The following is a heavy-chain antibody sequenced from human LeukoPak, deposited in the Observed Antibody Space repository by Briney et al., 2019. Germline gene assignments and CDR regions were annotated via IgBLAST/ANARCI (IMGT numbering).Heavy chain of an antibody. V-gene: IGHV1-69*04. J-gene: IGHJ6*02. D-gene: IGHD2-21*01. CDR1: GGTLSSYA. CDR3: ARYIVVFSTLSYYYGMDV. Sequence: GASVKVSCKASGGTLSSYAISWVRQAPGQGLEWMGRIIPILGIANYAQKFQGRVTITADKSTSTAYMELSSLRSEDTAVYYCARYIVVFSTLSYYYGMDVWGQGTTVTVSS. CDR2: IIPILGIA.